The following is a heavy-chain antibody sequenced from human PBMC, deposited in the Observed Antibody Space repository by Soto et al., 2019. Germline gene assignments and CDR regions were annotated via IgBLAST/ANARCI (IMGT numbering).Heavy chain of an antibody. D-gene: IGHD6-6*01. V-gene: IGHV4-39*01. CDR2: VHYSGST. J-gene: IGHJ4*02. Sequence: PSETLSLTCIVTGGPINSGGCYWGWIRQHPGKGLEWIGSVHYSGSTSYDPSLKSRVTVSVDTSKNQFSLKLSSVTAADMAVYYCARQYEYSSSSFDYWGQGTLVTVSS. CDR1: GGPINSGGCY. CDR3: ARQYEYSSSSFDY.